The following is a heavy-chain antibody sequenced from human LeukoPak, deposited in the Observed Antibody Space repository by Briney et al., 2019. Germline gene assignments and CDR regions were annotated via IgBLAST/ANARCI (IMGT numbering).Heavy chain of an antibody. CDR2: IYYSGST. D-gene: IGHD5-24*01. CDR1: GGSISSYY. Sequence: KSSETLSLTCTVSGGSISSYYWSWIRQPPGKGLEWIGYIYYSGSTNYNPSLKSRVTISVDTSKNQFSLKLSSVTAADTAVYYCARDGDGYTDYYVMDVWGQGTTVTVSS. CDR3: ARDGDGYTDYYVMDV. V-gene: IGHV4-59*01. J-gene: IGHJ6*02.